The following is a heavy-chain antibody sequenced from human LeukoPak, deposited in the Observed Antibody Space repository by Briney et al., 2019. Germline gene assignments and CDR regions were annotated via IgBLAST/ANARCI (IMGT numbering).Heavy chain of an antibody. CDR2: IKRKSDGGTT. J-gene: IGHJ4*02. D-gene: IGHD3-22*01. Sequence: GGSLRLSCAASGFTFSNAWMSWVRQAPGKGLEWVGRIKRKSDGGTTDYAAPVKGSFTISGDDSKNTLYLQMNSLKTEDTAVYYCTTYDSSGYFYFDYWGQGTLVTVSS. V-gene: IGHV3-15*01. CDR3: TTYDSSGYFYFDY. CDR1: GFTFSNAW.